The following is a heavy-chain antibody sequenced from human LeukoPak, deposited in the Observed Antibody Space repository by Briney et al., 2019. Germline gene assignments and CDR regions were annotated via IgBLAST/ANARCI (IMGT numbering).Heavy chain of an antibody. J-gene: IGHJ4*02. Sequence: SETLSLTCTVSGGSISSYYWSWIRQPPGKGLEWIGYIYYSGSTNYNPSLKSRVTISVDTSKNQFSLKLSSVTAADTAVYYCARGKEMATIWGQGTLVTVSS. CDR2: IYYSGST. D-gene: IGHD5-24*01. CDR3: ARGKEMATI. CDR1: GGSISSYY. V-gene: IGHV4-59*01.